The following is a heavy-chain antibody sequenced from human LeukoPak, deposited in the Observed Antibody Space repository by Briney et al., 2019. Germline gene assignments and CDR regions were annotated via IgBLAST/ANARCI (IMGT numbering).Heavy chain of an antibody. Sequence: GGSLRLSCAASGFTFSSYEMNWVRQAPGEGLEWVSYISSSGSTIYYADSVKGRFTISRDNAKNSLYLQMNSLRAEDTAVYYCARMIARDWFDPWGQGTLVTVSS. CDR1: GFTFSSYE. CDR2: ISSSGSTI. D-gene: IGHD3-22*01. V-gene: IGHV3-48*03. CDR3: ARMIARDWFDP. J-gene: IGHJ5*02.